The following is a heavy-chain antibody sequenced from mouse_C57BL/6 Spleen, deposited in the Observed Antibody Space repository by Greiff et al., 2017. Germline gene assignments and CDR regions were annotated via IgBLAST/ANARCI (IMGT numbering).Heavy chain of an antibody. CDR3: VGWLLQAMDY. J-gene: IGHJ4*01. CDR2: IRSKSSNYAT. D-gene: IGHD2-3*01. CDR1: GFTFNTYA. V-gene: IGHV10-3*01. Sequence: EVQVVESGGGLVQPKESLKLSCAASGFTFNTYAMHWVRQAPGKGLEWVALIRSKSSNYATYYADSVKDRFTITRDDSQSMLYLQMNTLKNEDTAMYYCVGWLLQAMDYWGQGTSVTVSA.